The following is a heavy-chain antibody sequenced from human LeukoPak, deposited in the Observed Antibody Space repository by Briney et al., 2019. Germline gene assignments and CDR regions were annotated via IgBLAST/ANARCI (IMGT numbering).Heavy chain of an antibody. Sequence: GGSLRLSCTASGFTVSSNYMSWVRQAPGKGLEWVSVIYSGGSTYYADSVKGRFTISRDNSKNTLYLQMNSLRAEDTAVYYCAREVSGWYYFDYWGQGTLVTVSS. CDR3: AREVSGWYYFDY. CDR1: GFTVSSNY. V-gene: IGHV3-53*01. CDR2: IYSGGST. J-gene: IGHJ4*02. D-gene: IGHD6-19*01.